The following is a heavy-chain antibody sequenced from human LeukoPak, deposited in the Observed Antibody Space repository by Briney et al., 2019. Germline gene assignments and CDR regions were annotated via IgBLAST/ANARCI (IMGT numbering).Heavy chain of an antibody. CDR2: ITAIDGRT. V-gene: IGHV3-23*01. CDR1: GFTFSSYA. CDR3: TKDRRGPAAGTWYFDS. J-gene: IGHJ4*02. D-gene: IGHD6-13*01. Sequence: GGSLRLSCAASGFTFSSYAMGWVRQAPGRGLEWVSSITAIDGRTYYADSVRGRFTISRDNSKNTVYLQLNSLRAGDTAIYYCTKDRRGPAAGTWYFDSWGQGTLVTVSS.